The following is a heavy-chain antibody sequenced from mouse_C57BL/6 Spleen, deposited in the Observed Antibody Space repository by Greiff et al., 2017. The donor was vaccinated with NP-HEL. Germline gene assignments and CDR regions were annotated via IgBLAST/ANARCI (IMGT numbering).Heavy chain of an antibody. CDR3: AREGVLLYFDY. J-gene: IGHJ2*01. Sequence: VQLVESGPGMVKPSQSLSLTCTVTGYSITSGYDWHWIRHFPGNKLEWMGYISYSGSTNYNPSLKSRISITHDTSKNHFFLKLNSVTTEDTATYYCAREGVLLYFDYWGQGTTLTVSS. CDR2: ISYSGST. CDR1: GYSITSGYD. D-gene: IGHD1-1*01. V-gene: IGHV3-1*01.